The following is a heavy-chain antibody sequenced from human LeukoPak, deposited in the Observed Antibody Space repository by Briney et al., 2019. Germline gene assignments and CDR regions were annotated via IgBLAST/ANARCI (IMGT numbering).Heavy chain of an antibody. V-gene: IGHV5-10-1*01. CDR2: IDPSDSYT. CDR3: ARGDGDLYAFDY. D-gene: IGHD3-10*01. CDR1: GYSFTTSW. J-gene: IGHJ4*02. Sequence: GESLKISCKGSGYSFTTSWITWVRQMPGKGLEWMGTIDPSDSYTNYSPSFQGHVTISADKSITTAYLQWSSLKASDSAIYYCARGDGDLYAFDYWGREPWSPSPQ.